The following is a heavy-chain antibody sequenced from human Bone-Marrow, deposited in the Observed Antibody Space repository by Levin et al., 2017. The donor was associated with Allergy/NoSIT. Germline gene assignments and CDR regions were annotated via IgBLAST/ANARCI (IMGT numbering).Heavy chain of an antibody. D-gene: IGHD5-12*01. J-gene: IGHJ4*02. CDR2: IYYSGNT. V-gene: IGHV4-31*03. CDR1: GGSISGGGYY. Sequence: SETLSLTCTVSGGSISGGGYYWSWIRQHPGKGLEWIGYIYYSGNTYYNPSLKSRVIISVVKSKNKLSLKLTSVNVADTAVYYCARFNGYDFDSWGQGTLVTVSS. CDR3: ARFNGYDFDS.